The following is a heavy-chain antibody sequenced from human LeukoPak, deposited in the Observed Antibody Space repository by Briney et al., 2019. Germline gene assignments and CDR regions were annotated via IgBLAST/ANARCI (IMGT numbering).Heavy chain of an antibody. Sequence: SQTLSLTCAISGDSVSSNSVTWNWIRQSPSRGLEWLGRTFYRSTWYNDYAVSVRGRITVNPDTSKNQFSLHLNSVTPEDTAVYYCARRLTQYDCFDPWGQGILVTVSS. J-gene: IGHJ5*02. CDR1: GDSVSSNSVT. CDR2: TFYRSTWYN. D-gene: IGHD2-2*01. V-gene: IGHV6-1*01. CDR3: ARRLTQYDCFDP.